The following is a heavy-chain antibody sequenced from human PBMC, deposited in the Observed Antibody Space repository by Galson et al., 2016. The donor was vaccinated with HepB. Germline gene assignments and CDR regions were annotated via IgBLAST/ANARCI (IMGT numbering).Heavy chain of an antibody. CDR1: GYSIGSGYY. V-gene: IGHV4-38-2*02. J-gene: IGHJ4*02. CDR2: IYHTGNT. D-gene: IGHD4-17*01. Sequence: ETLSLTCTVSGYSIGSGYYWGWIRQPPGKGLEWIAIIYHTGNTYYNPSLESRVTISVDTSKNQSSLKLNSVTAADTAMYYCARVDGDYEYFDYWGQGTLITVSS. CDR3: ARVDGDYEYFDY.